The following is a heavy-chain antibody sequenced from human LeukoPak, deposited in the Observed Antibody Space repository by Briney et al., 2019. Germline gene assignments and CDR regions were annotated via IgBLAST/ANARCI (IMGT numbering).Heavy chain of an antibody. CDR2: INHSGST. V-gene: IGHV4-34*01. Sequence: SETLSLTCAVYDGSFSGYYWSWIRQPPGKGLEWIGEINHSGSTNYNPSLKSRVTISVDTSKNQFSLKLSSVTAADTAVYYCARGYSNRGPSFDYWGEGTLVTVSS. D-gene: IGHD4-11*01. CDR1: DGSFSGYY. CDR3: ARGYSNRGPSFDY. J-gene: IGHJ4*02.